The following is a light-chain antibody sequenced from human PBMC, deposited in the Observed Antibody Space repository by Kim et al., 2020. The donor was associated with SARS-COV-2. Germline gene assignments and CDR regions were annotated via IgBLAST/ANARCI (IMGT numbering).Light chain of an antibody. CDR2: KTS. Sequence: DIQMTQSPSTLSASVGDRVTITCRASQSVVIWLAWYQQKPGKTPNLLIYKTSNLQSGVPSRFSGSGSGTEFTLTISSLQPDDFAIYYCQQYENYPYTFGQGTKLEI. V-gene: IGKV1-5*03. CDR3: QQYENYPYT. J-gene: IGKJ2*01. CDR1: QSVVIW.